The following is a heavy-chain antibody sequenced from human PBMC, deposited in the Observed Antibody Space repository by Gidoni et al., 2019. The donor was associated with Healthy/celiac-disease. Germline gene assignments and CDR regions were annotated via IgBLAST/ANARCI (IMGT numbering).Heavy chain of an antibody. D-gene: IGHD5-12*01. CDR1: GFTFTSYG. V-gene: IGHV3-30*18. J-gene: IGHJ3*02. CDR3: AKEKDIGGDGYNEDAFDI. CDR2: ISYDGGSK. Sequence: QVQLVESGGGVVQPGRSLRLSCAASGFTFTSYGLHWVRQAPGKGLEWVAVISYDGGSKYYADSVKGRFTISRDNSKNKLYLQMNSLRGEDTAVYYCAKEKDIGGDGYNEDAFDIWGQGTMVTVSS.